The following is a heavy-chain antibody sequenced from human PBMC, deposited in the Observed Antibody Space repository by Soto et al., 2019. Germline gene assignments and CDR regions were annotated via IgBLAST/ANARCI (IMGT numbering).Heavy chain of an antibody. CDR2: IYYSGST. D-gene: IGHD5-18*01. CDR3: ARVGRVDTAMVSYYYYGMDV. Sequence: SETLSLTCTVSGDSISSYYWSWIRQPPGKGLEWIGYIYYSGSTNYNPSLKSRVTISVDTSKNQFSLKLSSVTAADTAVYYCARVGRVDTAMVSYYYYGMDVWGQGTTVTVSS. J-gene: IGHJ6*02. V-gene: IGHV4-59*01. CDR1: GDSISSYY.